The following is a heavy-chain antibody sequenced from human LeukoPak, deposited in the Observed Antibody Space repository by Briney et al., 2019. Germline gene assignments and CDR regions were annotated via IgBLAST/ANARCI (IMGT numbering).Heavy chain of an antibody. V-gene: IGHV4-59*01. CDR1: GGSISSYY. J-gene: IGHJ5*02. CDR3: ARYGSYYDGSWFDP. CDR2: IYYSGNT. Sequence: SETLSLTCTVSGGSISSYYWSWIRQPPGKGLEWIGYIYYSGNTNYNPPLRSRVTISVDTSKNQFSLKLSSVTAADTAVYYCARYGSYYDGSWFDPWGQGTLVTVSS. D-gene: IGHD3-22*01.